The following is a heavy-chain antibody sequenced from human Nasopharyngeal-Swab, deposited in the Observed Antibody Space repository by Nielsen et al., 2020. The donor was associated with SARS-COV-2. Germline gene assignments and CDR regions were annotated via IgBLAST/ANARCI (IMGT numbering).Heavy chain of an antibody. Sequence: SETLSLTCTVSGGSISSYYWSWIRQPPGKGLEWIGYIYYSGSTNYNPSLKSRVTISVDTCKNQFSLKLSSVTAADTAVYYCARDLNSNYFDYWGQGTLVTVSS. V-gene: IGHV4-59*01. CDR3: ARDLNSNYFDY. J-gene: IGHJ4*02. CDR1: GGSISSYY. CDR2: IYYSGST. D-gene: IGHD4-11*01.